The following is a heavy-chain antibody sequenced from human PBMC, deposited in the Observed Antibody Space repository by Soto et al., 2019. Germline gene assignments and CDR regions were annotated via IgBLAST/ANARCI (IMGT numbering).Heavy chain of an antibody. V-gene: IGHV3-21*01. D-gene: IGHD2-21*01. CDR1: GFTFSSYS. Sequence: PGGSLRLSCAASGFTFSSYSMNWVRQAPGKGLEWVSSISSSSSYIYYADSVKGRFTISRDNAKNSLYLQMNSLRAEDTAVYHCARAGDDPWAFDIWGQGTMVTISS. J-gene: IGHJ3*02. CDR2: ISSSSSYI. CDR3: ARAGDDPWAFDI.